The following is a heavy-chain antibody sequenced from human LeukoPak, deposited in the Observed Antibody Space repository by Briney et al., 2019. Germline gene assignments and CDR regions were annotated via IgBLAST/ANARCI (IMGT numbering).Heavy chain of an antibody. CDR2: INHSGST. D-gene: IGHD4-11*01. J-gene: IGHJ1*01. Sequence: SQTLSLTCAVYGGSVSVYSWSWIRLPPGKGLEWIGEINHSGSTNYNPSLKSRVTMSVDTSKNQLSLKLTSVTAADTAVYYCARAHYGNYAEYFQHWGQGTLVTVSS. V-gene: IGHV4-34*01. CDR1: GGSVSVYS. CDR3: ARAHYGNYAEYFQH.